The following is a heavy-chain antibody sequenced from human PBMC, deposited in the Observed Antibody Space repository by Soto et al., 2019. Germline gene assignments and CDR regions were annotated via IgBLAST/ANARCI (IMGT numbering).Heavy chain of an antibody. D-gene: IGHD2-2*02. Sequence: QVQLVQSGAEVKKPGSSVKVSCKASGGTFSSYAISWVRQAPGQGLEWMGGIIPIFGTANYAQKFQGRVTITADESTSTAYMELNSLRSEDTAVYYCARGGIVVVPAAIGLRWFDPWGQGTLVTVSS. CDR3: ARGGIVVVPAAIGLRWFDP. V-gene: IGHV1-69*01. J-gene: IGHJ5*02. CDR1: GGTFSSYA. CDR2: IIPIFGTA.